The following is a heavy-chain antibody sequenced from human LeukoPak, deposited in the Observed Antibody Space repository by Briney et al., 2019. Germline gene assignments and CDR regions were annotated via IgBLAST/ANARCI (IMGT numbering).Heavy chain of an antibody. J-gene: IGHJ4*02. Sequence: AGGSLRLSCDASGFTFSGYAVSWARQAPGGGLEWVLTIDGDGASTYYADSVKGRFTFSRDNSKNTLYLQMNRLTAEDTAVYYCVKGVTLIHLGLHYFDYWGQGSLVTVSS. CDR1: GFTFSGYA. V-gene: IGHV3-23*01. CDR3: VKGVTLIHLGLHYFDY. CDR2: IDGDGAST. D-gene: IGHD5-18*01.